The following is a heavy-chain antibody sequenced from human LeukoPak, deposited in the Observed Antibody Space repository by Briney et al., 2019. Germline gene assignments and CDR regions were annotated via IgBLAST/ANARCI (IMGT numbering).Heavy chain of an antibody. V-gene: IGHV1-3*01. CDR3: ASLGLLWFGELSQ. D-gene: IGHD3-10*01. Sequence: ASVKVSCKASGYTFTRYAMHWVRQSPGQRLEWMGWINAGNGNTKYSQKFQGRVTITRGTSASTAYMELSSLRSEDTAVYYCASLGLLWFGELSQWGQATLVTVSS. J-gene: IGHJ4*02. CDR1: GYTFTRYA. CDR2: INAGNGNT.